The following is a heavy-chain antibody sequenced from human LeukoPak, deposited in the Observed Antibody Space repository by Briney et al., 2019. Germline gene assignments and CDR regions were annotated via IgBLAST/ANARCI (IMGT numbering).Heavy chain of an antibody. CDR3: ARGSSPTLFDY. J-gene: IGHJ4*02. CDR2: IYPGDSDT. CDR1: GYSFTSYW. V-gene: IGHV5-51*01. D-gene: IGHD2-2*01. Sequence: GESLKISYKGSGYSFTSYWIGWVRQMPGKGLEWMGIIYPGDSDTRYSPSFRGQVAISADKSITTVYLQWSSLKASDTAMYYCARGSSPTLFDYWGQGTLVTVSS.